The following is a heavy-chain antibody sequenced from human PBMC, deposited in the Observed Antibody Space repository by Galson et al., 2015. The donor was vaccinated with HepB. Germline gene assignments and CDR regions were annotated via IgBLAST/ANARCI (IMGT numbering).Heavy chain of an antibody. CDR3: ARSGYSSGWYPWYFDL. Sequence: PALVKPTQTLTLTCTFSGFSLTTSGVRVGWIRQPPGKAREWLARIDWDDDKFYSTSLKTRLTISKDTSKHQVVLTMTNMDPVDTATYYCARSGYSSGWYPWYFDLWGRGTLVTVSS. J-gene: IGHJ2*01. V-gene: IGHV2-70*04. D-gene: IGHD6-19*01. CDR1: GFSLTTSGVR. CDR2: IDWDDDK.